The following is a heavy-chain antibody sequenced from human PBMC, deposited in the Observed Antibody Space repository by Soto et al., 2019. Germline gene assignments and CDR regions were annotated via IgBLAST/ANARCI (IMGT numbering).Heavy chain of an antibody. Sequence: QITLKESGPTLVKPTQTLTLTCTFSGFSLSTSGVGVGWIRQPPGKALEWLALIYWDDDKRYSPSLKSRLTITTDTSKNQVVPTMTNMDPVDTATYYCAHRRTHYAFWSGYYLSYNLFDPWGQGTLVTVSS. D-gene: IGHD3-3*01. CDR3: AHRRTHYAFWSGYYLSYNLFDP. V-gene: IGHV2-5*02. CDR2: IYWDDDK. CDR1: GFSLSTSGVG. J-gene: IGHJ5*02.